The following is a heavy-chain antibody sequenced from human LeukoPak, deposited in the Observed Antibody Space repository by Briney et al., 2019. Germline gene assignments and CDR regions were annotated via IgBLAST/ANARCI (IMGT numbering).Heavy chain of an antibody. J-gene: IGHJ4*02. V-gene: IGHV3-48*02. D-gene: IGHD3-22*01. CDR2: ITKTSTSM. Sequence: GGSLRLSCVASGSIFSNFRMDWVRQAPGKGLEWISYITKTSTSMYYADSVKGRFTISRDNGKNSLFLQMNSLRDADTAVYYCARGYDSGYYPPHLDYWGRGTLVTVSS. CDR1: GSIFSNFR. CDR3: ARGYDSGYYPPHLDY.